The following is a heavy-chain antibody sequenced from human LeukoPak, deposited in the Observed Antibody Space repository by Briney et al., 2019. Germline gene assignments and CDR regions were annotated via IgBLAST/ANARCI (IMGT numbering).Heavy chain of an antibody. CDR1: GYTFTSHD. Sequence: ASVKVSCKASGYTFTSHDINWVRQATGQGPEWMGWMNPSSGNTGFAQQFQGRVTMTRITSINTAYMELYSLTSEDTAFYYCLVWDMSGVAYWGQGTLVTVSS. CDR3: LVWDMSGVAY. J-gene: IGHJ4*02. V-gene: IGHV1-8*01. D-gene: IGHD3-16*01. CDR2: MNPSSGNT.